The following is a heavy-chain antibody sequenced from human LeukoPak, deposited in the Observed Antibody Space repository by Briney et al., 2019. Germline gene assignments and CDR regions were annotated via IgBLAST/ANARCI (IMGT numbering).Heavy chain of an antibody. D-gene: IGHD2-21*02. CDR1: GDSISNYH. CDR3: ARLLCGDTGGYFNY. CDR2: VDNNGVT. V-gene: IGHV4-59*08. J-gene: IGHJ4*02. Sequence: SETLSLTCTVSGDSISNYHWSWIRQPPGKGLEWIGSVDNNGVTKYGPSLKGRVTISVDTSKNQFSLNLNSMTAADTAVYYCARLLCGDTGGYFNYWDQGTLATVSS.